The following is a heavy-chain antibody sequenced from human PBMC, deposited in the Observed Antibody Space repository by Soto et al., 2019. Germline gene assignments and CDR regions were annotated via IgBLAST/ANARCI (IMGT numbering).Heavy chain of an antibody. D-gene: IGHD2-2*01. CDR1: GYTFTGYY. CDR3: ATPSPYCSSTSCYLDY. V-gene: IGHV1-2*04. CDR2: INPNSGGT. J-gene: IGHJ4*02. Sequence: ASVKVSCKASGYTFTGYYMHWVRQAPGQGLEWMGWINPNSGGTNYAQKFQGWVTMTRDTSISTAYMELSRLRSDDTAVYYCATPSPYCSSTSCYLDYWGQGTLVTVSS.